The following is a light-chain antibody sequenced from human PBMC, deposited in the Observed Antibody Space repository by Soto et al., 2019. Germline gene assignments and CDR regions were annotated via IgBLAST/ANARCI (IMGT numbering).Light chain of an antibody. CDR1: QSLLDDNGYNF. Sequence: DIVMTQSPVSLPVTPGEPASISCRSSQSLLDDNGYNFLEWYLHKPGQSPKLLIYLGSYRASGVPDRFSGSGSGTDFTLKISRVEAEDVGVYYCMQGLQSRTFGQGTKVEI. V-gene: IGKV2-28*01. CDR2: LGS. CDR3: MQGLQSRT. J-gene: IGKJ1*01.